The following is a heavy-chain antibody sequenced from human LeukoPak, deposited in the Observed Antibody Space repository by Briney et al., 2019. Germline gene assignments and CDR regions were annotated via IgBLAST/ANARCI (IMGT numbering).Heavy chain of an antibody. CDR1: GFTFSNYW. V-gene: IGHV4-34*01. Sequence: GSLRLSCAASGFTFSNYWMNWVRQPPGKGLEWIGEINHSGSTNYNPSLKSRVTISVDTSKNQFSLKLSSVTAADTAVYYCARVNYYDSSGYYYWGQGTLVTVSS. J-gene: IGHJ4*02. CDR2: INHSGST. D-gene: IGHD3-22*01. CDR3: ARVNYYDSSGYYY.